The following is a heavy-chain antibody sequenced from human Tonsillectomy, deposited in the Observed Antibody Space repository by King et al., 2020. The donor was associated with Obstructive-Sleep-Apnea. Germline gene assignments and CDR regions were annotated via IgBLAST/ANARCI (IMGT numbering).Heavy chain of an antibody. CDR3: ARGSGAAAVNWFDP. CDR1: GGSFSDYY. Sequence: VQLQQWGAGLLKPSETLSLTCAVYGGSFSDYYWNWIRQPPGKGLEWIGEINHSGSSNYNPSLKSRVTISIDASNNQVSLKLSSVTAADTAVYYCARGSGAAAVNWFDPWGQGTLVTVSS. CDR2: INHSGSS. J-gene: IGHJ5*02. D-gene: IGHD6-13*01. V-gene: IGHV4-34*01.